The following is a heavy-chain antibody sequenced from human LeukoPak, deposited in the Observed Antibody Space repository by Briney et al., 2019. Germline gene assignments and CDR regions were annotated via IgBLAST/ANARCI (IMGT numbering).Heavy chain of an antibody. CDR2: IYYSGST. V-gene: IGHV4-59*01. CDR1: GDSISTYY. CDR3: ARLVVPAAIGFDP. D-gene: IGHD2-2*01. Sequence: SETLSLTCTVSGDSISTYYWSWIRQPPGKGLEWIGFIYYSGSTNYNPSLKSRVTISVDTSKNQFSLKLSSVTAADTAVYYCARLVVPAAIGFDPWGQGTLVTVSS. J-gene: IGHJ5*02.